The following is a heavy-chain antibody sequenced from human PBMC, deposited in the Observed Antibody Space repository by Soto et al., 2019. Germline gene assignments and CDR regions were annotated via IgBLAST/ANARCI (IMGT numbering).Heavy chain of an antibody. CDR2: IYTSGSA. CDR1: GGSISDSY. V-gene: IGHV4-4*07. J-gene: IGHJ4*02. D-gene: IGHD3-22*01. CDR3: ARDTSAYYYIFDL. Sequence: SETLSLTCTVSGGSISDSYWSWIRQPAGKRLEWIGRIYTSGSANYNPSLKSRVTMSVDTSKNQFSLNLNSVTAADTAVYYCARDTSAYYYIFDLWGQGTLVPVYS.